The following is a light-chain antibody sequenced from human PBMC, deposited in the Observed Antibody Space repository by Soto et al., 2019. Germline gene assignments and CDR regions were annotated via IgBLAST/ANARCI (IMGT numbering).Light chain of an antibody. CDR3: QQYGSSPTWT. CDR1: QSVSNNY. CDR2: GAS. V-gene: IGKV3-20*01. Sequence: SVLTQSPGTLSLSPGERATLSCRASQSVSNNYLAWYQQNPGQAKRLLIYGASTRATGIPDRFSGSGSGTDFTLTISRLEPEDSAVYYCQQYGSSPTWTFGQGT. J-gene: IGKJ1*01.